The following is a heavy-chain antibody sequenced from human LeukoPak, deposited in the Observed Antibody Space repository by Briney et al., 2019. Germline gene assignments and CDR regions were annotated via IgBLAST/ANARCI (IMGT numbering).Heavy chain of an antibody. CDR1: GGTFSSYA. J-gene: IGHJ4*01. D-gene: IGHD3-22*01. Sequence: GSSVTVSCKASGGTFSSYAISWVRQAPGQGLEWMGGIIPIFGTANYAQKFQGRVTITADESTSTAYMELSSLRSEDTAVYYCARGFLDYYDSSLDYWGQGTLVTVSS. V-gene: IGHV1-69*01. CDR3: ARGFLDYYDSSLDY. CDR2: IIPIFGTA.